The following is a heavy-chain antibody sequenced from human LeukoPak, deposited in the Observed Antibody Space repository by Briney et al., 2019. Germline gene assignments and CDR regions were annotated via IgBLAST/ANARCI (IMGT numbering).Heavy chain of an antibody. CDR1: GFTFSTYP. CDR2: ISYDGSQK. Sequence: GGSLRLSCAASGFTFSTYPMHWVRQAPGKGLEWVTVISYDGSQKYYADSVKGRFTISRDNSKNTLYLQMNSLRPADTAVYYCARPLAGPLDYWGQGTLVTVSS. J-gene: IGHJ4*02. D-gene: IGHD1-1*01. CDR3: ARPLAGPLDY. V-gene: IGHV3-30*04.